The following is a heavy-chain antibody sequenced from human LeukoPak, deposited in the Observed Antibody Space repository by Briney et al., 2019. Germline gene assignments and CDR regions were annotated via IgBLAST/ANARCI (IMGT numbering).Heavy chain of an antibody. CDR3: ARDTSGSYFDY. CDR1: GFTFSDYY. V-gene: IGHV3-11*05. D-gene: IGHD1-26*01. CDR2: ISSSSSYT. Sequence: GGSLRPSCAASGFTFSDYYMSWIRQAPGKGLEWVSYISSSSSYTNYADSVKGRFTISRDNAKNSLYLQMNSLRAEDTAVYYCARDTSGSYFDYWGQGTLVTVSS. J-gene: IGHJ4*02.